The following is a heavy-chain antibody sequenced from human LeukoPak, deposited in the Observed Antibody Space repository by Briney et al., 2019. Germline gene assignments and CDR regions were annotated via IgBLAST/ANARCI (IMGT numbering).Heavy chain of an antibody. Sequence: PGGSLRLSCAASGFTFSSYGMHWVRQAPGKGLEWVAFIRYDGSNKYYADSVKGRFTISRDNSKNTLYLQMNSLRAEDTAVYYCAKDRTALTVTTPDYWGQGALVTVSS. CDR2: IRYDGSNK. D-gene: IGHD4-17*01. CDR3: AKDRTALTVTTPDY. J-gene: IGHJ4*02. CDR1: GFTFSSYG. V-gene: IGHV3-30*02.